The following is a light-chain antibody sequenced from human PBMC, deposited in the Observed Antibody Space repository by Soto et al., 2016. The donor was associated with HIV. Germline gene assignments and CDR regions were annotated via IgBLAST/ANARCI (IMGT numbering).Light chain of an antibody. CDR2: AAS. Sequence: DIQMTQSPSSLSASVGDRVTITCRASQSISGYLNWYQQKPGKAPKLLIYAASSLQSGIPSRFSGSGSGTDFTLTISSLQPEDFATYYCQQYNSYSQTFGQGTKVEIK. V-gene: IGKV1-39*01. CDR1: QSISGY. J-gene: IGKJ1*01. CDR3: QQYNSYSQT.